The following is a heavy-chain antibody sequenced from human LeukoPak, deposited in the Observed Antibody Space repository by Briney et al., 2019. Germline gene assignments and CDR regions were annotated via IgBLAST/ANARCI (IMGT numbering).Heavy chain of an antibody. V-gene: IGHV3-43D*03. D-gene: IGHD5-18*01. CDR2: ISWDGGST. CDR3: AKDQSPGYGGGYFDY. Sequence: AGGSLRLSCAASGFTFDDYAMHWVRQAPGKGLEWVSLISWDGGSTYYADSVKGRFTISRDNSKNSLYLQMNSLRAEDTALYYCAKDQSPGYGGGYFDYWGQGTLVTVSS. J-gene: IGHJ4*02. CDR1: GFTFDDYA.